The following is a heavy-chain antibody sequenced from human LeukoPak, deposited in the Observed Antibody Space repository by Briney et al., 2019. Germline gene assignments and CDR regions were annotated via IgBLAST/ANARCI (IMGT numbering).Heavy chain of an antibody. Sequence: GGSLRLSCAASGFSFSNYGMNWVRQAPGKGLEWVADIRYDSSKRHYVDSVKGRFTISRGNSKNTLYLEMGSLRVEDTAVYYCATPLSASSTDYWGQGTMVTVSS. CDR2: IRYDSSKR. J-gene: IGHJ4*02. V-gene: IGHV3-30*02. CDR1: GFSFSNYG. CDR3: ATPLSASSTDY. D-gene: IGHD6-6*01.